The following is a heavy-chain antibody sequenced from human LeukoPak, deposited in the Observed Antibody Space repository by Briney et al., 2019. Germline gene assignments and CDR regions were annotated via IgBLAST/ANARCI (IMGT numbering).Heavy chain of an antibody. V-gene: IGHV5-51*01. CDR2: IYPGDSDT. J-gene: IGHJ4*02. Sequence: GESLKISCKGSGYSFTNYWIGWVRQMPGKGLEWMGIIYPGDSDTRYSPSSQGQVTISADKSISTAYLQWSSLKASDTAMYYCARQRIVATIRDFDYWGQGTLVTVSS. CDR1: GYSFTNYW. D-gene: IGHD5-12*01. CDR3: ARQRIVATIRDFDY.